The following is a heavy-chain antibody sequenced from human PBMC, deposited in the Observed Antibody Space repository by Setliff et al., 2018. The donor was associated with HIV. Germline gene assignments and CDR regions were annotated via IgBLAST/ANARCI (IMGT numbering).Heavy chain of an antibody. J-gene: IGHJ3*02. V-gene: IGHV3-7*04. D-gene: IGHD3-10*01. Sequence: PGGSLRLSCAAFGFTFSSSWMTWVRQAPGRGLEYVAGMNRDGSEKGYADSVKGRFSISRDNAKNSLYLQMSSLRTEDTAVYFCARDPAFGAFDIWGQGAMVTVSS. CDR1: GFTFSSSW. CDR3: ARDPAFGAFDI. CDR2: MNRDGSEK.